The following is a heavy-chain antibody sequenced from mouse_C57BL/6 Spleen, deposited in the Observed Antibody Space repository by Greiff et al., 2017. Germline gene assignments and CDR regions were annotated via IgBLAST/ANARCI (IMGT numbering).Heavy chain of an antibody. Sequence: QVHVKQPGTELVKPGASVKLSCKASGYTFTSYWMHWVKQRPGQGLEWIGNINPSNGGTNYNEKFKSKATLTVDKSSSTAYMQLSSLTSEDSAVYYCERGERGYAWFAYWGQGTLVTVSA. D-gene: IGHD2-14*01. CDR1: GYTFTSYW. CDR2: INPSNGGT. J-gene: IGHJ3*01. CDR3: ERGERGYAWFAY. V-gene: IGHV1-53*01.